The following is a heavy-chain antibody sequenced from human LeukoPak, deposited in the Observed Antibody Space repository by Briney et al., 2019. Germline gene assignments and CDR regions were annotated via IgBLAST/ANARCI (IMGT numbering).Heavy chain of an antibody. J-gene: IGHJ4*02. D-gene: IGHD3-10*01. Sequence: SETLSLTCTVSGDSISSSTYYWGWIRQPPGKGLEWIGSISYSGSTYYNPSLKSRVTISVDTSKNQFSLKLSSVTAADTALYYCTRDQKGGYYGSGNYYSDYWGQGTLVTVSS. V-gene: IGHV4-39*07. CDR1: GDSISSSTYY. CDR3: TRDQKGGYYGSGNYYSDY. CDR2: ISYSGST.